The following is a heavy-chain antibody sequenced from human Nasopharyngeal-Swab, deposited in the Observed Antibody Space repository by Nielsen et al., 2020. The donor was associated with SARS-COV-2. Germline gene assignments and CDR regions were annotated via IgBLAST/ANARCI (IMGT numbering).Heavy chain of an antibody. J-gene: IGHJ4*02. V-gene: IGHV3-33*01. Sequence: GESLKISCAASGFTFSSYGMHWVRQAPGKGLEWVAVIWYDGSNKYYADSVKGRFTISRDNSKNTLYLQMNSLRAEDTAVCYCAREGSPMVRGVAIDYWGQGTLVTVSS. CDR3: AREGSPMVRGVAIDY. D-gene: IGHD3-10*01. CDR1: GFTFSSYG. CDR2: IWYDGSNK.